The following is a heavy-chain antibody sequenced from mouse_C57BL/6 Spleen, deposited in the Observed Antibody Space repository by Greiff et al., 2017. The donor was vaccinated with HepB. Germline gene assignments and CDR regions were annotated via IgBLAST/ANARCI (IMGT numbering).Heavy chain of an antibody. CDR3: AYSSGTWRGFAY. Sequence: VHVKQSGPELVKPGASVKISCKASGYSFTGYYMHWVKQSHGNILDWIGYIYPYNGVSSYNQKFKGKATLTVDKSSSTAYMELRSLTSEDSAVYYCAYSSGTWRGFAYWGQGTLVTVSA. J-gene: IGHJ3*01. CDR1: GYSFTGYY. V-gene: IGHV1-31*01. CDR2: IYPYNGVS. D-gene: IGHD3-2*02.